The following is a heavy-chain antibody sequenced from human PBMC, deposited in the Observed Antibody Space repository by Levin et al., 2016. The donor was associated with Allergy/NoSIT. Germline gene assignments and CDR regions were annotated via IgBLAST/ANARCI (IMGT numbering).Heavy chain of an antibody. CDR1: GFTFRTYG. Sequence: GESLKISCAASGFTFRTYGFHWVRQAPGKGLEWVSYITSSGTPEYYADSVKGRFTVSRDNARSSLYLQMNSLRAEDTAVYYCARAGYTNTWYGWSFDSWGQGALVTVSS. J-gene: IGHJ4*02. CDR2: ITSSGTPE. D-gene: IGHD6-13*01. CDR3: ARAGYTNTWYGWSFDS. V-gene: IGHV3-48*01.